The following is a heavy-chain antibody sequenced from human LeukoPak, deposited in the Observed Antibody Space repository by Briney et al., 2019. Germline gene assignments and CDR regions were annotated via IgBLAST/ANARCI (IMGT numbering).Heavy chain of an antibody. Sequence: GGSLRLSCAASGFTFSSYSMNWVRQAPGKGLEWVSSISSSSSYIYYADSVKGRFTIYRDKAKNTLYLQMNSLRAEDTAVYYCASGSYYVDAFDIWGQGTMVTVSS. CDR1: GFTFSSYS. D-gene: IGHD1-26*01. CDR3: ASGSYYVDAFDI. J-gene: IGHJ3*02. V-gene: IGHV3-21*01. CDR2: ISSSSSYI.